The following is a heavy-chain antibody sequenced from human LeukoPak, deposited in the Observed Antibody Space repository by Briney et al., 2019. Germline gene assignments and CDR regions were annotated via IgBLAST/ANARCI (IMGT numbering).Heavy chain of an antibody. J-gene: IGHJ3*02. V-gene: IGHV4-59*08. CDR2: TSYSRTT. Sequence: SETLSLTCAVSGGSITGHYWNWIRQTPGMRLEWIGYTSYSRTTIYNSYFKGRATMSIDTSKNQLYLNLTSVTATDTAVYYCAKLGHSDGWYLGTFDIWGQGTTVIVSS. D-gene: IGHD6-19*01. CDR1: GGSITGHY. CDR3: AKLGHSDGWYLGTFDI.